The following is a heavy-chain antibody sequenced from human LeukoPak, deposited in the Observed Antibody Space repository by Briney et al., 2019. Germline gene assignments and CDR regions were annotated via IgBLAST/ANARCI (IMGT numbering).Heavy chain of an antibody. V-gene: IGHV1-24*01. CDR1: GYTLTELS. J-gene: IGHJ4*02. CDR2: FDPEDGET. CDR3: ATGRITMVRGVIITGGYFDY. Sequence: ASVKVSCKVSGYTLTELSMHWVRRAPGKGLEWMGGFDPEDGETIYAQKFQGRVTMTEDTSTDTAYMELSSLRSEDTAVYYCATGRITMVRGVIITGGYFDYWGQGTLVTVSS. D-gene: IGHD3-10*01.